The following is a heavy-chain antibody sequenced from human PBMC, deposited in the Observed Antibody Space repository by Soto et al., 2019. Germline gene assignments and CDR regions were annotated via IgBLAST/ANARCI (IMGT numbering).Heavy chain of an antibody. V-gene: IGHV1-18*04. CDR2: ISADSGDT. D-gene: IGHD6-6*01. Sequence: QVQLVQSGPEVKKPGASVKVSCTPSGYTFTNYGVNWVRQAPGQGLEWMGWISADSGDTKYAQKFQGRVTMTTDTSTRTAYMELRSLRFDDSAVYYCARGGRYCSSSDLTYWGQGTLVTVSS. CDR3: ARGGRYCSSSDLTY. J-gene: IGHJ4*02. CDR1: GYTFTNYG.